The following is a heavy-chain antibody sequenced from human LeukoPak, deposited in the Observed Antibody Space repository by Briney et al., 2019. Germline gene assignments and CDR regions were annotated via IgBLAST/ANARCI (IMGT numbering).Heavy chain of an antibody. CDR1: GFTFSSYS. D-gene: IGHD4-17*01. Sequence: PGGSLRLSCAASGFTFSSYSMNWVRQAPGKGLEWVSYISSSSSTIYYADSVKGRFTISRDNAKNSLYLQMNSLRAEDTAVYYCARDPYNGYYGDDYYYYMDVWGKGTTVTISS. CDR2: ISSSSSTI. J-gene: IGHJ6*03. V-gene: IGHV3-48*01. CDR3: ARDPYNGYYGDDYYYYMDV.